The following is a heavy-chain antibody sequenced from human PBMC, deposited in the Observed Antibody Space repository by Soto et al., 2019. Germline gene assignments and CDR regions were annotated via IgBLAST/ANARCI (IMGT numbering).Heavy chain of an antibody. D-gene: IGHD5-12*01. V-gene: IGHV4-34*01. CDR2: INHSGST. J-gene: IGHJ6*02. Sequence: QVQLQQWGAGLLKPSETLSLTCAVYGGSFSGYYWSWIRQPPGKGLEWIGEINHSGSTNYNPSLTSRVTISVDTSKNQFSLKLSSVTAADTAVYYCARERGLRNHYGMDVWGQGTTVTVSS. CDR3: ARERGLRNHYGMDV. CDR1: GGSFSGYY.